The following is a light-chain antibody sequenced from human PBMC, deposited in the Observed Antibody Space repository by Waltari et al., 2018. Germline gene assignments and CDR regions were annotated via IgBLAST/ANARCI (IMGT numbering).Light chain of an antibody. CDR2: AAS. CDR1: QDIGNY. V-gene: IGKV1-9*01. Sequence: DIQLTQSPSFLSASVGRRVTVTCRASQDIGNYLAWYQKKPGKAPHLLIYAASSLHTGVPSRFSAGGSGTLFTLTINRLQPEDFATYYCQQLHTYPLTFGGGTEVEL. J-gene: IGKJ4*01. CDR3: QQLHTYPLT.